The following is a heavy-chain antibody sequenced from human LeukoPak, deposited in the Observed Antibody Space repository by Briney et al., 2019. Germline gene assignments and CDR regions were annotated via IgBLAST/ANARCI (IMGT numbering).Heavy chain of an antibody. CDR3: AKVALSDTQTGDYFDY. J-gene: IGHJ4*02. Sequence: PGGSLRLSCAASGFTFSSYAMSWVRQAPGKGLEWVSAISGSGGSTYYADSVKGRFTISRDNSKNTLYLQMNSLRAEDTAVYYCAKVALSDTQTGDYFDYWGQGTLVTVSS. D-gene: IGHD7-27*01. CDR1: GFTFSSYA. CDR2: ISGSGGST. V-gene: IGHV3-23*01.